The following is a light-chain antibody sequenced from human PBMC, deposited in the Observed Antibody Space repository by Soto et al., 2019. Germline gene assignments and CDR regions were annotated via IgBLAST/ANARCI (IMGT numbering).Light chain of an antibody. CDR1: QSVSSSY. V-gene: IGKV3-20*01. J-gene: IGKJ1*01. CDR3: QQYGSSPPRT. CDR2: GAS. Sequence: EIVLTQSPGTLSLSPGKRATLSCRASQSVSSSYLDWYQQKTAQAPRLLIYGASSRATGIPDRFSGSGSGTDFTLTISRLEPEDFAVYYCQQYGSSPPRTFGQATKVEIK.